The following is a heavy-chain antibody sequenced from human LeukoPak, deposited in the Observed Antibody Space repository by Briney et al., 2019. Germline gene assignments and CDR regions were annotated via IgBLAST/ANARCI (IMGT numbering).Heavy chain of an antibody. Sequence: PWGSLRLSCAVSGLTISKSWMSWVRQAPGKGLEWVANIDPDGSDIYYVDSVKGRFTVSRDNAKNSLYLQMSSLRVEDTGTYYCIRGSSSYWGQGTRVTV. CDR2: IDPDGSDI. CDR1: GLTISKSW. J-gene: IGHJ4*02. CDR3: IRGSSSY. V-gene: IGHV3-7*04.